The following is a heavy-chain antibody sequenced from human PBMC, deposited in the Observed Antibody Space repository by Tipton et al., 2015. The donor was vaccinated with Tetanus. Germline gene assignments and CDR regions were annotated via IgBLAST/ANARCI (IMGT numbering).Heavy chain of an antibody. CDR3: ARGNRGSSWYL. J-gene: IGHJ4*02. D-gene: IGHD6-13*01. V-gene: IGHV1-18*01. Sequence: QSGAEVKEPGASVKVSCKASGYNFVNFGISWVRQAPGQGLERMGWISAYNGKTKYAQRLQGRVTMTTDRSASTAYMDLRRLRSDDTAVYYCARGNRGSSWYLWGQGTLLTVSS. CDR2: ISAYNGKT. CDR1: GYNFVNFG.